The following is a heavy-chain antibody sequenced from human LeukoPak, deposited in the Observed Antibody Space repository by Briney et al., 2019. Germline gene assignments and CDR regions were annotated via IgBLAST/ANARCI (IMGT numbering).Heavy chain of an antibody. V-gene: IGHV4-31*03. CDR3: ARVLGYGSGSYYPDY. CDR1: GGSISSGGYS. D-gene: IGHD3-10*01. CDR2: IYYSGTT. Sequence: SQTLSLTYSVSGGSISSGGYSWSWIRQLPGKGLEWIGYIYYSGTTHYNPSLKSRVTISVDASKNQFSLRLSSVTAADTAVYYCARVLGYGSGSYYPDYWGQGTLVTVSS. J-gene: IGHJ4*02.